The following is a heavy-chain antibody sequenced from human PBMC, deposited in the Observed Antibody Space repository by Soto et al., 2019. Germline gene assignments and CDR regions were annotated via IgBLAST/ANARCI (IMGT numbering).Heavy chain of an antibody. CDR3: VAARAVAGSFDY. Sequence: PGGSLRLSCAASGFTFSSYAMHWVRQAPGKGLEWVAVISYDGSNKYYADSVKGRFTISRDNAKNSLYLQMNSLRAEDTAVYYCVAARAVAGSFDYWGQGTLVTVSS. CDR2: ISYDGSNK. CDR1: GFTFSSYA. V-gene: IGHV3-30-3*01. J-gene: IGHJ4*02. D-gene: IGHD6-19*01.